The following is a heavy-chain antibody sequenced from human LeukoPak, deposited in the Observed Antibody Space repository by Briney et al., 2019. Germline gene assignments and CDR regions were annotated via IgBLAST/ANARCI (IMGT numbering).Heavy chain of an antibody. V-gene: IGHV4-59*01. Sequence: PAETLSLTCTVSGVSISSYYWSWIRQPPGKGLEWIGYIYYSGSTNYNPSLKSRVTISVDTSKNQFSLKLSSVTAADTAVYYCARVGGAITTSPMDVWGKGATVTVSS. CDR2: IYYSGST. CDR1: GVSISSYY. D-gene: IGHD3-3*01. CDR3: ARVGGAITTSPMDV. J-gene: IGHJ6*04.